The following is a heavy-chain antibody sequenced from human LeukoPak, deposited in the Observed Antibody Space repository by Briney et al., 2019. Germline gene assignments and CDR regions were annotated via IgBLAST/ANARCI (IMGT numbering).Heavy chain of an antibody. CDR2: ISWDGGST. D-gene: IGHD3-10*01. CDR1: GFTFYDYT. CDR3: AKDSEVRGVTNVDY. V-gene: IGHV3-43*01. Sequence: GGSLRLSCAASGFTFYDYTMHWVRQAPGKGPEWVSLISWDGGSTYYADSVKGRFTISRDNSKNSLYLQMNSLRTEDTALYYCAKDSEVRGVTNVDYWGQGTLVTVSS. J-gene: IGHJ4*02.